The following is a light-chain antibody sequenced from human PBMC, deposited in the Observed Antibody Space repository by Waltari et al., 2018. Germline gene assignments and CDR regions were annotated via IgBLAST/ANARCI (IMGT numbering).Light chain of an antibody. CDR2: GKN. CDR3: NARDSSGNHVV. Sequence: SSKLTQDPAVSVALGQTVRITCQGDSLRNYYASWYQQKPGQAPVLVIYGKNNRPSGIPDRFSGSSSVNTASLTITGAQAEDEADYYCNARDSSGNHVVFGGGTKLTVL. V-gene: IGLV3-19*01. CDR1: SLRNYY. J-gene: IGLJ2*01.